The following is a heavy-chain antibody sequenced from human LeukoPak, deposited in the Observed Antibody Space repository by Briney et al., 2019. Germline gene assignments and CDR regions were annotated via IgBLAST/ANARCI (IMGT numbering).Heavy chain of an antibody. V-gene: IGHV3-74*01. CDR1: GFSFTNYW. Sequence: GGSLRLSCAASGFSFTNYWMHWVRQAPGKGLVWVSHINSDGSATRYADSVKGRFTISRDNAMNTLYLQMNSLRGEDTAVYYCVRRELPLPRSTPECWGQGNLVPGS. CDR3: VRRELPLPRSTPEC. CDR2: INSDGSAT. J-gene: IGHJ4*02. D-gene: IGHD1-7*01.